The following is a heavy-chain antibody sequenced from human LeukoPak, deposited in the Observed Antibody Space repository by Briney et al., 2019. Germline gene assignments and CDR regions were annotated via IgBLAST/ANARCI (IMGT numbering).Heavy chain of an antibody. CDR2: INPNSGGT. Sequence: ASVKVSCKASRYTFTGYYMHWVRQAPGQGLEWMGRINPNSGGTNYAQKFQGRVTMTRDTSISTAYMELSRLRSDDTAVYYCAGDAEYYDFWSGYFYYYYMDVWGKGTTVTVSS. CDR1: RYTFTGYY. CDR3: AGDAEYYDFWSGYFYYYYMDV. D-gene: IGHD3-3*01. V-gene: IGHV1-2*06. J-gene: IGHJ6*03.